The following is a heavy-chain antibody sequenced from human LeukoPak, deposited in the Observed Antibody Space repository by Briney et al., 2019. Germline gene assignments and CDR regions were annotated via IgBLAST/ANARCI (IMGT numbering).Heavy chain of an antibody. J-gene: IGHJ5*02. Sequence: SETLSLTCAVYGGSSSGYYWSWIRQPPGKGLEWIGEINHSGSTNYNPSLKSRVTISVDTSKNQFSLKLSSVTAADTAVYYCARGGHVGWFDPWGQGTLVTVSS. CDR2: INHSGST. CDR3: ARGGHVGWFDP. D-gene: IGHD1-26*01. V-gene: IGHV4-34*01. CDR1: GGSSSGYY.